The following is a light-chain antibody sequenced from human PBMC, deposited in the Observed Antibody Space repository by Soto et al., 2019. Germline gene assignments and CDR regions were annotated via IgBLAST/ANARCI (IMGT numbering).Light chain of an antibody. Sequence: EIVLTQSPATLSLSPGERATLSCRASQSVSSYLAGYQQKPGQAPRLLINDASNRATGIPARFSGSGSGTDFTLTISSLEPEDFAVYYCQQRSDWPLTFGPGTKVDIK. CDR1: QSVSSY. V-gene: IGKV3-11*01. J-gene: IGKJ3*01. CDR3: QQRSDWPLT. CDR2: DAS.